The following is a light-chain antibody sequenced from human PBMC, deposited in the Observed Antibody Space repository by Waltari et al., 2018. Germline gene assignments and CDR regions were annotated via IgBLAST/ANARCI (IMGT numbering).Light chain of an antibody. V-gene: IGLV2-23*02. Sequence: QSALTQPASVSGSPGQSITISCTGTSSDVGGYNYVSWSQQHPGKAPKLMIYDVSKRPSGVSNRCSGSKSGNTASLTISGRQAEDEADYYCCSYAGSSTLVFGGGTKLTVL. J-gene: IGLJ2*01. CDR1: SSDVGGYNY. CDR2: DVS. CDR3: CSYAGSSTLV.